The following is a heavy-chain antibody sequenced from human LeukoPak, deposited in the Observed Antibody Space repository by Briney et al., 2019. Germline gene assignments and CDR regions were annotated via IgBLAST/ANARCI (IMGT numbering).Heavy chain of an antibody. D-gene: IGHD1-7*01. V-gene: IGHV4-61*02. Sequence: ASETLSLTCTVSGDSISTDDYYWSWIRQPAGKGLEWIGRFSASGNGNYNPSLKSRLTISIDTSKNQFSLKLSSVTAADTAVYYCARDENLTGTTSYWGQGTLVTVSS. J-gene: IGHJ4*02. CDR3: ARDENLTGTTSY. CDR1: GDSISTDDYY. CDR2: FSASGNG.